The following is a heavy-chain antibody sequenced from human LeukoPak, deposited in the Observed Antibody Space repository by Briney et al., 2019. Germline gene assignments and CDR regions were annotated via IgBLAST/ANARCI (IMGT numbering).Heavy chain of an antibody. D-gene: IGHD3-3*01. CDR2: ITSSGSTI. J-gene: IGHJ5*02. Sequence: GGSLRLSCAASGFTLSDHFMSWVRQAPGKGPEWISCITSSGSTIYYADSVKGRFTISRDNAKNSLYLQMNSLRAEDTAVYYCARTDNYDFWSGYSPWGQGTLVTVSS. CDR3: ARTDNYDFWSGYSP. CDR1: GFTLSDHF. V-gene: IGHV3-11*01.